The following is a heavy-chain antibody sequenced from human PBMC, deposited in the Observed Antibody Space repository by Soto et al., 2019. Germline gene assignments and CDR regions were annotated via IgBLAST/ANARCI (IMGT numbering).Heavy chain of an antibody. J-gene: IGHJ4*01. D-gene: IGHD1-26*01. V-gene: IGHV4-38-2*01. CDR1: NFSISSGYY. CDR3: ARTRSGSYYSVFNY. Sequence: SETLSLTCVVSNFSISSGYYWGWIRQSPGKGLEWIASIYRSGTTSYNPSLKSRVTISVDPSKNQFSLMLTAVTAADTAAYYSARTRSGSYYSVFNYWGRGSLVTVSS. CDR2: IYRSGTT.